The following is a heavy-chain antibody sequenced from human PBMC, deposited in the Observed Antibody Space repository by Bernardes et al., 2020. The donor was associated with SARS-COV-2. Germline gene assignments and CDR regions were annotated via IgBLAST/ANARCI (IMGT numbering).Heavy chain of an antibody. D-gene: IGHD2-15*01. J-gene: IGHJ2*01. CDR1: SGSFSGYY. CDR3: ARGSAAVVSHFMLLFANWYFDL. Sequence: SETLYLTCAVYSGSFSGYYGSWIRQTPGKGLEWIGEINDSGSTKYNPALKSRVTISVDPSKNQFSLKLNSVTAADTAVYYCARGSAAVVSHFMLLFANWYFDLWGRGTLVTVSS. CDR2: INDSGST. V-gene: IGHV4-34*01.